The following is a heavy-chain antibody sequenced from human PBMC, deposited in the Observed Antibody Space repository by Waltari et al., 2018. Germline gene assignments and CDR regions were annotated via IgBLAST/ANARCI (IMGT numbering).Heavy chain of an antibody. CDR1: GFSFGTYG. J-gene: IGHJ5*02. V-gene: IGHV3-30*18. D-gene: IGHD2-21*01. CDR2: ISYDVSNK. Sequence: QVQLVESGGGVVQPGRSLRLSCAASGFSFGTYGRQLVRQAPGKGLEWVAVISYDVSNKYYADSVKGRFTISRDNSKNTVYLQMNSLRTEDTGVYYCAKDGGTYSVRTRLGWVDPWGQGTLVTVSS. CDR3: AKDGGTYSVRTRLGWVDP.